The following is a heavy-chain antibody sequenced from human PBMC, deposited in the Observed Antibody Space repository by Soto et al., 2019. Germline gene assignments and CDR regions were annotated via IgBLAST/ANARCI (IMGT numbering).Heavy chain of an antibody. Sequence: SVKVACKASGGTFSSYAISWVRQAPGQGLEWMGGIIPIFGTANYAQKFQGRVTITADESTSTAYMELSSLRSEDTAVYYCAREVAGRDYYYGMDVWGQGTTVTVSS. V-gene: IGHV1-69*13. CDR3: AREVAGRDYYYGMDV. CDR2: IIPIFGTA. CDR1: GGTFSSYA. D-gene: IGHD6-19*01. J-gene: IGHJ6*02.